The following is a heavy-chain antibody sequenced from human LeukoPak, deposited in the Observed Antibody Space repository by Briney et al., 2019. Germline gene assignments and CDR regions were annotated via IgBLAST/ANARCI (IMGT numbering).Heavy chain of an antibody. CDR3: ASSEMATTY. D-gene: IGHD5-24*01. Sequence: SETLSLTCAVYGGSFSGYYWGWIRQPPGKGLEWIGEINHSGSTNYNPSLKSRVTISVDTSKNQFSLKLSSVTAADTAVYYCASSEMATTYWGQGTLVTVSS. V-gene: IGHV4-34*01. CDR1: GGSFSGYY. CDR2: INHSGST. J-gene: IGHJ4*02.